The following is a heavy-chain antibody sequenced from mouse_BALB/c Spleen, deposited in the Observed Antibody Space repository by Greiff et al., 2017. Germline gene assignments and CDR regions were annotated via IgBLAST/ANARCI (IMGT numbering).Heavy chain of an antibody. CDR3: ARQEYRRYYFDY. V-gene: IGHV5-6*01. CDR1: GFSLTSYG. Sequence: EVQLQQSGPGLVAPSQSLSITCTVSGFSLTSYGVSWVRQTPDKRLEWVATISSGGSYTYYPDSVKGRFTISRDNAKNTLYLQMSSLKSEDTAMYYCARQEYRRYYFDYWGQGTTLTVSS. J-gene: IGHJ2*01. D-gene: IGHD5-1*01. CDR2: ISSGGSYT.